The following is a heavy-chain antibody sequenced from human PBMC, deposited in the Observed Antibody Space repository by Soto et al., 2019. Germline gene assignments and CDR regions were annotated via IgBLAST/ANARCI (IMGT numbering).Heavy chain of an antibody. CDR3: ARATLYSYGHLGF. CDR2: ISPTFGSP. CDR1: GDTFNNYA. Sequence: QVLLVQSGAEVKKPGSSVTVSCKTSGDTFNNYAISWVRQAPGQGFEWMGGISPTFGSPAYAQKFQGRLTITADDSTFTAYMSLTSLRSEDTALYYCARATLYSYGHLGFWGQGTLVTVSS. V-gene: IGHV1-69*01. J-gene: IGHJ4*02. D-gene: IGHD5-18*01.